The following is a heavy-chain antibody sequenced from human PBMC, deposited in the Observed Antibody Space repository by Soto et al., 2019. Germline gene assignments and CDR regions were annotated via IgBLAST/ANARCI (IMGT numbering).Heavy chain of an antibody. Sequence: PSETLSLTCAVYGGSFSGYYWSWIRQPPGKGLEWIGEINHSGSTNYNPSLKSRVTISVDTSKNQFSLKLSSVTAADTAVYYCATQELEAGYFQHWGQGTLVTVSS. D-gene: IGHD3-3*02. V-gene: IGHV4-34*01. CDR3: ATQELEAGYFQH. CDR2: INHSGST. CDR1: GGSFSGYY. J-gene: IGHJ1*01.